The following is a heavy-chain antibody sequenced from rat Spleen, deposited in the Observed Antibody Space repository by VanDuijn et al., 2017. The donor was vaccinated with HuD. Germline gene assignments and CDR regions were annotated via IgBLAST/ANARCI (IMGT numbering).Heavy chain of an antibody. D-gene: IGHD4-3*01. CDR3: VRQDTSGYSNWFAY. CDR1: GFTFSSFP. Sequence: EVQLVESGGGLVQPGRSMKLSCAASGFTFSSFPMAWVRQAPTKGLEWVATVSSNGNNIYYRDSVKGRFTVSRENAKSTLYLLMDSLRSEATATYYCVRQDTSGYSNWFAYWGQGTLVTVSS. V-gene: IGHV5-46*01. J-gene: IGHJ3*01. CDR2: VSSNGNNI.